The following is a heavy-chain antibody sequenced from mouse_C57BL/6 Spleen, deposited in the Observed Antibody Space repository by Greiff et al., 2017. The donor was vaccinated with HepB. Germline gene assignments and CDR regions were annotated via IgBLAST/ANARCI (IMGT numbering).Heavy chain of an antibody. J-gene: IGHJ2*01. CDR1: GYTFTEYP. Sequence: QVHVKQSGAELVKPGASVKLSCKASGYTFTEYPIHWVKQRSGQGLEWIGWFYPGSGSIKYNEKFKDKATLTADKSSSTVYMELSRLTSEDSAVYFCARARQTAQAYYFDYWGQGTTLTVSS. V-gene: IGHV1-62-2*01. CDR3: ARARQTAQAYYFDY. D-gene: IGHD3-2*02. CDR2: FYPGSGSI.